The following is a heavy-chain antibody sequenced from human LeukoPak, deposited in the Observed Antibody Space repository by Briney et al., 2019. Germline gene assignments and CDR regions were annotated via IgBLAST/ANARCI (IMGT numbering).Heavy chain of an antibody. J-gene: IGHJ4*02. D-gene: IGHD6-13*01. CDR1: GFTFSSYE. CDR2: ISSSGSTI. CDR3: ARASSWSPDFGY. V-gene: IGHV3-48*03. Sequence: GGSLRLSCAASGFTFSSYEMNWVRQAPGKGLEWVSYISSSGSTIYYADSVKGRFTISRDNAKNSLYLQMNSLRAEDTAVYYCARASSWSPDFGYWGQGTLVTVSS.